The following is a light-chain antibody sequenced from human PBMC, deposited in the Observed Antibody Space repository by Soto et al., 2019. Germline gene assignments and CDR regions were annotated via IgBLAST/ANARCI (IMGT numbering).Light chain of an antibody. V-gene: IGKV3-20*01. J-gene: IGKJ4*01. CDR3: QQFET. CDR2: CAS. Sequence: ETVLTNSPSTLSLSPRERATLSCRASQTVGSSFLAWYQQKRGQAPRLLIYCASNRATGIPDRFSGSGSGADFTLTINRLEPEDFAVYYCQQFETFGGGTKVDIK. CDR1: QTVGSSF.